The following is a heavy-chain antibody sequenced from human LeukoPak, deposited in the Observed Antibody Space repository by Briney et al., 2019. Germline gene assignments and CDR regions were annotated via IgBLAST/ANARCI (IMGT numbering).Heavy chain of an antibody. V-gene: IGHV3-48*01. Sequence: GGSLRLSCAASGFTFSSYSMNWVRQAPGKGLEWVSYISSSSSTIYYADSVRGRFTISRDNAKNSLYLQMNSLRAEDTAVYYCARVDCSGGSCGAFDIWGQGTMVTVSS. J-gene: IGHJ3*02. CDR2: ISSSSSTI. CDR3: ARVDCSGGSCGAFDI. CDR1: GFTFSSYS. D-gene: IGHD2-15*01.